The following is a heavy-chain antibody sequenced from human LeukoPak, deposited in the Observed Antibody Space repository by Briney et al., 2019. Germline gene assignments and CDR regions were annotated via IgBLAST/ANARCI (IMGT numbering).Heavy chain of an antibody. CDR1: GGSISSSSHY. CDR2: MYYSGGT. J-gene: IGHJ4*02. CDR3: ARLVRYCSTNSCYPFDY. Sequence: PSETLSLTCTVSGGSISSSSHYWGWIRQPPGKGLEWIGSMYYSGGTYYNPSLKSRVTISIDTSRNQFSLKLNSVTAADTAVYYCARLVRYCSTNSCYPFDYWGQGTLATVSS. V-gene: IGHV4-39*01. D-gene: IGHD2-2*01.